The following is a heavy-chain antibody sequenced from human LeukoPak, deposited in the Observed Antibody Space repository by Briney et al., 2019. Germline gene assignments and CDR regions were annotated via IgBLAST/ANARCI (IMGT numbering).Heavy chain of an antibody. Sequence: GGSLRLSCAASGFTFDDYAMHWVRQAPGKGLEWVSGISWNNGSIGYADSVKGRFTISRDNAKNSLYLQMNSLRAEDMALYYCAKDEGRYSYGFLDAFDFWGQGTMVTVSS. D-gene: IGHD5-18*01. CDR1: GFTFDDYA. V-gene: IGHV3-9*03. CDR2: ISWNNGSI. J-gene: IGHJ3*01. CDR3: AKDEGRYSYGFLDAFDF.